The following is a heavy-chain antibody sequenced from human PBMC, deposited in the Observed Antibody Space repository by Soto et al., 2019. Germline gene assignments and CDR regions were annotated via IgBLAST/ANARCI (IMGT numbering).Heavy chain of an antibody. CDR3: AKGVGRWYYYGTEV. J-gene: IGHJ6*02. V-gene: IGHV3-23*01. Sequence: GGSLRLSCAASGFTFSSYAMSWVRQAPGKGLEWVSAISGSGGSTYYADSVKGRFTISRDNSKNTLYLQMNSLRAEDTAVYYCAKGVGRWYYYGTEVWGQETTVNVSS. D-gene: IGHD1-26*01. CDR1: GFTFSSYA. CDR2: ISGSGGST.